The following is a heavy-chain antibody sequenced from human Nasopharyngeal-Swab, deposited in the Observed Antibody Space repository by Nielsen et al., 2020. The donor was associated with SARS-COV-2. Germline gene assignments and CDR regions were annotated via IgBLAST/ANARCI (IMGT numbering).Heavy chain of an antibody. V-gene: IGHV3-23*01. Sequence: VCHAPGKGLSCVSAISGSGGSTYYADSVKGRFTISRDNSKNTLYLQMNSLRAEDTAVSYCAKVDNLGYYDSSGYSTTSYYYYGMDAWGQGTTVTVSS. J-gene: IGHJ6*02. CDR2: ISGSGGST. CDR3: AKVDNLGYYDSSGYSTTSYYYYGMDA. D-gene: IGHD3-22*01.